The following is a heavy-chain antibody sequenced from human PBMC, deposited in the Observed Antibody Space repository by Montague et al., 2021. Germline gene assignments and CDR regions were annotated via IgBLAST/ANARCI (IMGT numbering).Heavy chain of an antibody. V-gene: IGHV3-74*01. CDR2: IKTDGSST. CDR1: GFTFSSYW. CDR3: ARSYDS. J-gene: IGHJ4*02. Sequence: SLRLSCAASGFTFSSYWMHWVRQAPGKGLVWVSTIKTDGSSTNYADSVKGRFTIPRDNAKNTLYLQMNSLRVEDTAVYYCARSYDSWGQGALVTVSS. D-gene: IGHD3-10*01.